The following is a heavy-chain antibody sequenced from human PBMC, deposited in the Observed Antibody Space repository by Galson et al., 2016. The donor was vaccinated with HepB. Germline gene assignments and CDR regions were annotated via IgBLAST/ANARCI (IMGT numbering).Heavy chain of an antibody. CDR1: GYTFTSYG. D-gene: IGHD3-3*01. Sequence: SVKVSCKASGYTFTSYGISWVRQAPGQGLEWMGWISAYNGNTNYAQEPQGRVTMTTDTSTSTAYMELRSLRSDDTAVYYCARDLRITIFGVIIPSNWFDPWGQGTLVTVSS. CDR3: ARDLRITIFGVIIPSNWFDP. V-gene: IGHV1-18*01. CDR2: ISAYNGNT. J-gene: IGHJ5*02.